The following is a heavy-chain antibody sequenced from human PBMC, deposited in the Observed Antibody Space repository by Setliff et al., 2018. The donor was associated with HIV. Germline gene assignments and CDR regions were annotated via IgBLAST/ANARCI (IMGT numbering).Heavy chain of an antibody. D-gene: IGHD3-16*02. V-gene: IGHV4-39*01. CDR3: ARHQVIPTVIGAFDI. CDR1: GGPFSSSSYY. CDR2: LRPSGNT. J-gene: IGHJ3*02. Sequence: SETLSLTCTVSGGPFSSSSYYWGWIRQPPGKGLEWIGSLRPSGNTYYNPSLKSRVTISVDTSKNQFSLNLSSVTAADTAVYYCARHQVIPTVIGAFDIWGQGTVVTVSS.